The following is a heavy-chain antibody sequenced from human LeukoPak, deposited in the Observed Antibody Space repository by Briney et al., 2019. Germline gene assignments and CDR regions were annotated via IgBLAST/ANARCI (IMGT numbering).Heavy chain of an antibody. Sequence: SGGSLRLSCAASGFTFSSYSMNWVCQAPGKGLEWVSSISRSSSYIYYADSVKGRFTISRDNAKNSLYLQMNSLRAEDTAVYYCARDRLGDWGQGTLVTVSS. CDR2: ISRSSSYI. CDR3: ARDRLGD. D-gene: IGHD6-25*01. CDR1: GFTFSSYS. V-gene: IGHV3-21*01. J-gene: IGHJ4*02.